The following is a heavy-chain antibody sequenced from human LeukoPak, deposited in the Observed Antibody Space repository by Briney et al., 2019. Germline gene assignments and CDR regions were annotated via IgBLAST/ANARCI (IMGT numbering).Heavy chain of an antibody. Sequence: SETLSLTCAVYGGSFSDYYWSWFRQPPGKGLEWIGEIYPSGATFYNPSLKSRVTVSKDTSKSQFSLSLRFVTAADTALYYCAGYHNWFLNDHWGQGTLVTVSS. V-gene: IGHV4-34*01. CDR1: GGSFSDYY. J-gene: IGHJ4*02. CDR3: AGYHNWFLNDH. CDR2: IYPSGAT. D-gene: IGHD1-1*01.